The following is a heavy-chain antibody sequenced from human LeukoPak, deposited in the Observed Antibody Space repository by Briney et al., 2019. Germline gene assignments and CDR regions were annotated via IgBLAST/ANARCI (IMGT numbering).Heavy chain of an antibody. CDR2: IYYSGST. CDR1: GGSISSRSYY. J-gene: IGHJ5*02. CDR3: ARHAGGYYDSSNWFDP. D-gene: IGHD3-22*01. V-gene: IGHV4-39*01. Sequence: SETLSLTCTVSGGSISSRSYYWGWNRQPPGKGLEWIGSIYYSGSTYYNPSHKSRVTISIDTSKNQFSLKLSSVTAADTAVYYCARHAGGYYDSSNWFDPWGQGTLVTVSS.